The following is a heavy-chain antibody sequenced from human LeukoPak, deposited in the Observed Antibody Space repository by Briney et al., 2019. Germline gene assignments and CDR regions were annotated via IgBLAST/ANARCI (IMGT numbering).Heavy chain of an antibody. Sequence: GGSLRLSCSASGFTFSSYAMSWVRQAPGKGLEWVSAISGSGGSTYYADSVKGRFTISRDNSKNTLYLQMNSLRAEDTAVYYCAKGDDKWGATSIGYWGQGTLVTVSS. J-gene: IGHJ4*02. D-gene: IGHD1-26*01. V-gene: IGHV3-23*01. CDR1: GFTFSSYA. CDR3: AKGDDKWGATSIGY. CDR2: ISGSGGST.